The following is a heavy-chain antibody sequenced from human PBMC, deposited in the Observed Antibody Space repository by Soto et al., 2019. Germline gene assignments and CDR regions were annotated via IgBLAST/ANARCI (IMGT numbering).Heavy chain of an antibody. D-gene: IGHD3-22*01. V-gene: IGHV1-69*06. Sequence: QVQLVQSGAEVKKPGSSVKLSCKASGDSFNTFAVTWVRQAPGQRLEWMGGIIPNFDTPNYAQKFQGRVTIIADKSTSTPYMELSSLRSEDTAVYYCARPYYDSSGYYLWYFDYWGQGTLVTVSS. CDR2: IIPNFDTP. CDR3: ARPYYDSSGYYLWYFDY. J-gene: IGHJ4*02. CDR1: GDSFNTFA.